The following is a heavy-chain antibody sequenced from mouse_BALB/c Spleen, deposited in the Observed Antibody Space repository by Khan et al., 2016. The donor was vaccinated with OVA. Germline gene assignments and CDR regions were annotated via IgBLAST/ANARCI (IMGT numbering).Heavy chain of an antibody. CDR2: VCTGGGYT. CDR3: TRLAYYYDSEGFAY. D-gene: IGHD1-1*01. V-gene: IGHV5-6*01. Sequence: EVQLQESGGDLVKPGGSLKLSCAASGFTFSTYGMSWVRQTPDKRLEWVATVCTGGGYTYYPDSVKGRFTISRDNAKNTLYLQMSGMKSEDTAMFCGTRLAYYYDSEGFAYWGQGTLVTVSA. J-gene: IGHJ3*01. CDR1: GFTFSTYG.